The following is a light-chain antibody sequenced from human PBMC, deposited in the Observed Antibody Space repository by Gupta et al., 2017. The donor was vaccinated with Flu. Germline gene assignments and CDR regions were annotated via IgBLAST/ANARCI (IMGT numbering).Light chain of an antibody. CDR2: KAS. V-gene: IGKV1-5*03. J-gene: IGKJ1*01. Sequence: TLCAGVRPRVPITCRASQNIDAWLAWYQQRPGKAPRLLIYKASTLQSGVPSRFSGSGSGTEFTLAISSLQPVDLATYYCQQYNNYPWTFGHG. CDR3: QQYNNYPWT. CDR1: QNIDAW.